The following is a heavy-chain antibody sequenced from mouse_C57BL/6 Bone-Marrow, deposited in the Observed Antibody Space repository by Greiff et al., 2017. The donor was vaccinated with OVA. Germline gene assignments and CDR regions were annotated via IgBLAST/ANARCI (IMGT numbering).Heavy chain of an antibody. Sequence: VHLVESGAELARPGASVKLSCKASGYTFTSYGISWVKQRTGQGLEWIGEIYPRSGNTYYNEKFKGKATLTADKSSSTAYMELRSLTSEDSAVYFCARDGNYLYWYFDVWGTGTTVTVSS. CDR1: GYTFTSYG. V-gene: IGHV1-81*01. J-gene: IGHJ1*03. CDR3: ARDGNYLYWYFDV. CDR2: IYPRSGNT. D-gene: IGHD2-1*01.